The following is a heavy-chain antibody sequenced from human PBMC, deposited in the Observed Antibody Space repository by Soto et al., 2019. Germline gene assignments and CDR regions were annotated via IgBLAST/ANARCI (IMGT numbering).Heavy chain of an antibody. CDR2: IIPIFGTA. V-gene: IGHV1-69*13. CDR1: GGTFSSYA. Sequence: GASVKVSCKASGGTFSSYAISWVRQAPGQGLEWMGGIIPIFGTANDAQKVQGRVTITADESTSTAYMELSRLRSEDTAVYYCARDSTPFGVVIRFDYWGQGTLVTVSS. CDR3: ARDSTPFGVVIRFDY. J-gene: IGHJ4*02. D-gene: IGHD3-3*01.